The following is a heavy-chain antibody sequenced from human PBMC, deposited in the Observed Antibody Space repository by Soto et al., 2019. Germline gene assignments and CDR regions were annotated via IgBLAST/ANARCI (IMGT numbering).Heavy chain of an antibody. J-gene: IGHJ4*02. V-gene: IGHV3-64D*09. D-gene: IGHD2-8*01. CDR2: ISSNGGST. CDR1: GFTFSSYA. Sequence: GGSLRLSCSASGFTFSSYAMHWVRQAPGKGLEYVSAISSNGGSTYYADSVKGRFTISRDNSKNTLYLQMSSLRAEDTAVYYCVKDEDVDRYCTNGVCYTFDYWGQGTLVTVSS. CDR3: VKDEDVDRYCTNGVCYTFDY.